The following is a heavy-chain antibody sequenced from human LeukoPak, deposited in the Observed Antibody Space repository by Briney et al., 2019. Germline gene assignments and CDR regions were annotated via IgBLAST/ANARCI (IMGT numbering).Heavy chain of an antibody. CDR1: GDSIGNYF. V-gene: IGHV4-59*01. Sequence: PSETLSLTCTVSGDSIGNYFWSWIRQPPGKGLEWIGYATDSGGTNYNPSLKGRVSISVDRSENHFSLNLRSVSAADTAVYYCARGTWFGEFALDYWGQGTLVTVSS. D-gene: IGHD3-10*01. CDR3: ARGTWFGEFALDY. J-gene: IGHJ4*02. CDR2: ATDSGGT.